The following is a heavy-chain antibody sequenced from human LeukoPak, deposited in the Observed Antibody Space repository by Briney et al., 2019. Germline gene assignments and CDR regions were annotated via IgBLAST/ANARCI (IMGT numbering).Heavy chain of an antibody. CDR3: ARSVAMEGNY. J-gene: IGHJ4*02. CDR2: ISGSGGST. CDR1: GFTFSSAA. V-gene: IGHV3-23*01. D-gene: IGHD5-18*01. Sequence: RGSFRLSCGASGFTFSSAAMRWVRQAPGKGLEWVSDISGSGGSTYYADSVKGRFTISRDNSKNTLYLQMNSLRAEDTAVYSCARSVAMEGNYWGQGTLVTVSS.